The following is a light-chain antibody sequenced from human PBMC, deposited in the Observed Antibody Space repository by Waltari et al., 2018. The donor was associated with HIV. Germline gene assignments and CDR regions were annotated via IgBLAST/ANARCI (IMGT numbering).Light chain of an antibody. V-gene: IGLV2-23*02. J-gene: IGLJ3*02. CDR1: SNDRRRYDL. CDR3: CSYAGITTWV. CDR2: DVT. Sequence: QSALTQPASVSGSPGQSITISCTGTSNDRRRYDLVSWYQHQQGRAPKLIIYDVTKWPSGVSHRFSGSKSGATASLTISGLQAEDEADYYCCSYAGITTWVFGGGTKVTVL.